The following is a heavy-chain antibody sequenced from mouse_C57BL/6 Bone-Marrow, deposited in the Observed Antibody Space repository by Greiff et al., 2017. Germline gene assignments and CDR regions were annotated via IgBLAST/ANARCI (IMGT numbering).Heavy chain of an antibody. V-gene: IGHV1-81*01. Sequence: QVQLQQSGAELARPGASVNLSCKASGYTFTSYGISWVKQRTGQGLEWIGEIYPRSGNTYYNEKFKGKATLTADKSSSTAYMELRSLTSEDSAVYFCARDPYYYGSSPFDYWGQGTTLTVSS. D-gene: IGHD1-1*01. CDR1: GYTFTSYG. J-gene: IGHJ2*01. CDR2: IYPRSGNT. CDR3: ARDPYYYGSSPFDY.